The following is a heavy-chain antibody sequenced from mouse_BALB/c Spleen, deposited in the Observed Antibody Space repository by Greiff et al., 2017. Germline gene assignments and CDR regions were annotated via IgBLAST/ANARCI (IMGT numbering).Heavy chain of an antibody. V-gene: IGHV5-9-3*01. CDR1: GFTFSSYA. CDR3: ARQEYDYAWFAY. CDR2: ISSGGSYT. D-gene: IGHD2-4*01. J-gene: IGHJ3*01. Sequence: DVMLVESGGGLVKPGGSLKLSCAASGFTFSSYAMSWVRQTPEKRLEWVATISSGGSYTYYPDSVKGRFTISRDNAKNTLYLQMSSLRSEDTAMYYCARQEYDYAWFAYWGQGTLVTVSA.